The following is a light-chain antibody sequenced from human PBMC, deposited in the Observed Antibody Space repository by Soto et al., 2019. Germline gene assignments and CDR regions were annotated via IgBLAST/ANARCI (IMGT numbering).Light chain of an antibody. CDR2: WAS. J-gene: IGKJ2*01. Sequence: DIVMTQSPDSLAVSLGERATINCKSSYSLLYSSNNKNYLAWYQQKPGQPPKLLIYWASTRESGVPDRFSGSGSGTDFTLTISSLQAEDVVIYYCQQYYGTLYTFGQGTKLEIK. CDR1: YSLLYSSNNKNY. CDR3: QQYYGTLYT. V-gene: IGKV4-1*01.